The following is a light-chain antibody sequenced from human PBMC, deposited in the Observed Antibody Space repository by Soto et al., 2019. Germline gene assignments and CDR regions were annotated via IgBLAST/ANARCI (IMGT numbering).Light chain of an antibody. CDR3: HQYNSYPWT. CDR2: DTS. Sequence: DIQMIQAPSTLSASVGDRVTITCRASQTIFRWLAWYQQRPGKAPNLLISDTSDLQSGVPSRFSGSGSGAEFTLTIGSLQPDDFATYYCHQYNSYPWTFGQRTKV. J-gene: IGKJ1*01. CDR1: QTIFRW. V-gene: IGKV1-5*01.